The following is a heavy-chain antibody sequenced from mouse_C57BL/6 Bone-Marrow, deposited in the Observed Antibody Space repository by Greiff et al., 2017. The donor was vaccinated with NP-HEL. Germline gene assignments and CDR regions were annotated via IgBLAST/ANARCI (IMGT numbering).Heavy chain of an antibody. D-gene: IGHD2-4*01. CDR1: GYTFTSYW. V-gene: IGHV1-74*01. CDR2: IHPSDSDT. J-gene: IGHJ3*01. CDR3: AIYRIYYDYDGFAY. Sequence: QVQLKQPGAELVKPGASVKVSCKASGYTFTSYWMHWVKQRPGQGLEWIGRIHPSDSDTNYNQKFKGKATLTVDKSSSTAYMQLSSLTSEDSAVYYCAIYRIYYDYDGFAYWGQGTLVTVSA.